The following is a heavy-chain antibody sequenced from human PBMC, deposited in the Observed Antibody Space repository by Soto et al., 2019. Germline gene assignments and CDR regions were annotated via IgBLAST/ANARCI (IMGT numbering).Heavy chain of an antibody. CDR3: ARRYGKNAFDI. Sequence: QVQLQESGQGLVKPSETLSLTCTVSSGSISSYYWSWIRQPPGKGLEWIGYIYYSGSTNYNPSLKSRVTISVDTSKNQFSLKLSSVTAADTALYYCARRYGKNAFDIWGQGTMVNVSS. V-gene: IGHV4-59*01. CDR2: IYYSGST. D-gene: IGHD5-18*01. CDR1: SGSISSYY. J-gene: IGHJ3*02.